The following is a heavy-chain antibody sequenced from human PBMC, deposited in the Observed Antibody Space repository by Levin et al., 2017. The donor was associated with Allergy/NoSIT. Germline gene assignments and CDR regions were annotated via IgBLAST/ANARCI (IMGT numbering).Heavy chain of an antibody. D-gene: IGHD5-12*01. Sequence: GESLKISCAASGFTFSSYAMSWVRQAPGKGLEWVSAMSGSGGSTYYADSVKGRFTISRDNSKNTLYLQMNSLRAEDTAVYYCAKDPDIVATTVFDYWGQGTLVTVSS. CDR1: GFTFSSYA. J-gene: IGHJ4*02. CDR2: MSGSGGST. CDR3: AKDPDIVATTVFDY. V-gene: IGHV3-23*01.